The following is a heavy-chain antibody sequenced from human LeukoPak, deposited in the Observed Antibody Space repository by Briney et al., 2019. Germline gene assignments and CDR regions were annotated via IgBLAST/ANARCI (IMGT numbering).Heavy chain of an antibody. Sequence: SVKVSCKASGGTFSSYAISWVRQAPGQGLEWMGGIIPIFGRANYAQKFQGRVTITADESTSTAYMELSSLRSEDTAVYYCARAWGDDLPGGSGSFDYWGQGTLVTVSS. V-gene: IGHV1-69*01. D-gene: IGHD3-10*01. CDR1: GGTFSSYA. CDR3: ARAWGDDLPGGSGSFDY. J-gene: IGHJ4*02. CDR2: IIPIFGRA.